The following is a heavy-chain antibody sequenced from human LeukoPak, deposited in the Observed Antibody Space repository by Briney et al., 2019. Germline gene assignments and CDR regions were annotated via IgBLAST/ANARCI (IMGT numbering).Heavy chain of an antibody. CDR3: AKSLTSGWYPGSAFGL. Sequence: PGGSLRLSCAASGFTFDDYALHWVRHTPGKGLEWVSTINWKGGGIVYADSVKGRFTISRDNAKKSLYLQMNNLTTEDMAFYYCAKSLTSGWYPGSAFGLWGQGTMVTVSS. CDR2: INWKGGGI. CDR1: GFTFDDYA. D-gene: IGHD6-19*01. V-gene: IGHV3-9*03. J-gene: IGHJ3*01.